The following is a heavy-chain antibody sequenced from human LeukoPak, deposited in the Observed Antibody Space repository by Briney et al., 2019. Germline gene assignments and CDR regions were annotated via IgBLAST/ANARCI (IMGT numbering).Heavy chain of an antibody. V-gene: IGHV3-30*04. CDR3: ARERADMAFDY. Sequence: KPGGSLRLSCAASGFTFSSYAMHWVRQAPGKGLEWVAVISYDGSNKYYADSVKGRFTISRDNSKNTLYLQMNSLRAEDTAVYYCARERADMAFDYWGQGTLVTVSS. CDR1: GFTFSSYA. CDR2: ISYDGSNK. J-gene: IGHJ4*02. D-gene: IGHD3-9*01.